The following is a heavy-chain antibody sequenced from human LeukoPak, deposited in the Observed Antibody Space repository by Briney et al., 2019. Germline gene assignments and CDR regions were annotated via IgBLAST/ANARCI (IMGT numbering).Heavy chain of an antibody. CDR1: GYSFTSYL. CDR2: IYPGDSDT. D-gene: IGHD4-17*01. V-gene: IGHV5-51*01. Sequence: GESLKISCKGSGYSFTSYLIGWVRQMTGKGLEWMGIIYPGDSDTRYSPSFPGRVTISADKSISTAYLQWSSLKASDTAMYYCARDYGDLDTYYFDYWGQGTLVTVSS. CDR3: ARDYGDLDTYYFDY. J-gene: IGHJ4*02.